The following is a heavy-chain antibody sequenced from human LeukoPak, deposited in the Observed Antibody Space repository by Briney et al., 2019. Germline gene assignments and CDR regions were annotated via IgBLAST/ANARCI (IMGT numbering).Heavy chain of an antibody. CDR3: ARGGGNYLFFCDRGRLDP. CDR2: ISRSGTT. CDR1: NGSFSNYY. Sequence: SSETLSLTCAVNNGSFSNYYWTWIRQSPGKGLQWIGVISRSGTTNYNPSLKSRLTLSMDESKNHLSLTLTSVTAADTALYFCARGGGNYLFFCDRGRLDPWGQGTLVTVSS. V-gene: IGHV4-34*01. D-gene: IGHD2-15*01. J-gene: IGHJ5*02.